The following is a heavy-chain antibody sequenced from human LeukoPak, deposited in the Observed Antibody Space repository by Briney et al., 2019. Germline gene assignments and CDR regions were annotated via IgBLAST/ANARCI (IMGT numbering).Heavy chain of an antibody. CDR3: AKDRGVALATTFDY. D-gene: IGHD5-24*01. V-gene: IGHV1-69*06. CDR2: IIPIFGTA. J-gene: IGHJ4*02. CDR1: GGTFSSYA. Sequence: ASVKVSCKASGGTFSSYAISWVRQAPGQGLEWMGGIIPIFGTANYAQKFQGRVTITADKSTSTAYMELSSLRPGDTAVYYCAKDRGVALATTFDYWGQGTLVTVSS.